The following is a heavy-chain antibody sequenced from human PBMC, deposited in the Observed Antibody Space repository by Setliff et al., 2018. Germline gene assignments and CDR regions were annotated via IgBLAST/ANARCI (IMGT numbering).Heavy chain of an antibody. CDR1: GGTFSSYT. J-gene: IGHJ4*02. D-gene: IGHD3-3*01. V-gene: IGHV1-69*08. Sequence: GASVKVSCKASGGTFSSYTIGWVRQAPGQGLEWMGRIIPVFGTANYAQKFQGRVTITADKSTSTAYMELSSLRSEDTAVYYCARELPRTIFGVVIDYWGQGTLVTVSS. CDR3: ARELPRTIFGVVIDY. CDR2: IIPVFGTA.